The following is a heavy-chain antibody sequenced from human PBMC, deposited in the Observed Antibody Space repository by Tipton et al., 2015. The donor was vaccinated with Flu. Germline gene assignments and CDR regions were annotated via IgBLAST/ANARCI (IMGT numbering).Heavy chain of an antibody. V-gene: IGHV4-39*07. Sequence: TLSLTCTVSGGSISSSSYYWGWIRQPPGKGLEWIGSIYYSGSTYYNPSLKSRVTISVGTSKNQFSLKLSSVTAADTAVYYCASSPVGAFDIWGQGTMATVSS. CDR3: ASSPVGAFDI. CDR2: IYYSGST. J-gene: IGHJ3*02. CDR1: GGSISSSSYY. D-gene: IGHD1-26*01.